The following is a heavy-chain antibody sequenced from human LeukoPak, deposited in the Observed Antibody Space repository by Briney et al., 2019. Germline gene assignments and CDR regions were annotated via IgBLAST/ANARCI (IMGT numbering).Heavy chain of an antibody. J-gene: IGHJ4*02. CDR1: GFTFSSHD. CDR3: AREGQYCSSSACQFDY. D-gene: IGHD2-2*01. V-gene: IGHV3-23*01. Sequence: GGSLRLSCVGSGFTFSSHDMIWVRQAPGKGLEWVADIGGRDTRINYADSVKGRFTISRDNSKNTVYLQMSSLRVEDTAIYYCAREGQYCSSSACQFDYWGQGTLVTVSS. CDR2: IGGRDTRI.